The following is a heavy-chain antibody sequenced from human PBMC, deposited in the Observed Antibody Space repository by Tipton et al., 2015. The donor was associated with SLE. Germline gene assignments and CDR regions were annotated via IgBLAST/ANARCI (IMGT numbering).Heavy chain of an antibody. CDR3: ARGFGSYVAFHI. V-gene: IGHV4-4*07. CDR1: GDSISTYY. Sequence: TLSLTCTVSGDSISTYYWSWIRRPAGKGLEWIGGIYHTGSTKYNPSLESRVTMSVDTSKKQFSLKLTSVTAADTAVYFRARGFGSYVAFHIWGPGAMVTVSS. CDR2: IYHTGST. J-gene: IGHJ3*02. D-gene: IGHD1-26*01.